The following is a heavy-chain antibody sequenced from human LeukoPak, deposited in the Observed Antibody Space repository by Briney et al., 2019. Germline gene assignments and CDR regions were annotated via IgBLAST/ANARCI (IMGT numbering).Heavy chain of an antibody. J-gene: IGHJ3*02. CDR3: ARERYYDILTGLVGFPDAFDI. CDR1: GFTFSSYA. D-gene: IGHD3-9*01. CDR2: ISGSGGST. V-gene: IGHV3-23*01. Sequence: GGSLRLSCAASGFTFSSYAMSWVRQAPGKGLEWVSAISGSGGSTYYADSVRGRFTISRDNSKNTLYLQMNSLRAEDTAVYYCARERYYDILTGLVGFPDAFDIWGQGTMVTVSS.